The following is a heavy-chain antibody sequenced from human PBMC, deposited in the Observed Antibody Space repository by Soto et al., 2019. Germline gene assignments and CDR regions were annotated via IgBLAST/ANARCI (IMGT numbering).Heavy chain of an antibody. J-gene: IGHJ1*01. D-gene: IGHD2-15*01. CDR1: GYKFTTYF. CDR2: IHPSGDT. V-gene: IGHV1-46*01. CDR3: VRGYCTTSPCSGDFQF. Sequence: QVQLVQSGAELKNPGASVKVACKASGYKFTTYFIHWVRQAPGQGLEWMGMIHPSGDTGYAQKFRGRVTMTIDTSTTTAYMELRNLTSEDTAVYFSVRGYCTTSPCSGDFQFWGKGTLVTVSS.